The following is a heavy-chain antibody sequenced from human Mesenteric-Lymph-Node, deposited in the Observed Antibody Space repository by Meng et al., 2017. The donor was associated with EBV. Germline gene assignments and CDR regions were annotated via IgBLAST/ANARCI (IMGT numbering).Heavy chain of an antibody. CDR2: IHFSGTT. V-gene: IGHV4-61*01. CDR1: GVSVTSGNYY. Sequence: QVQLQESGPGLVQPSETLSLTCTFSGVSVTSGNYYWSWIRQPPGKGLEWIGYIHFSGTTNYSPSLKSRVTVSIDTSKNQFSLRLTTVTAADTALYYCTRGRQSNFDYRGQGSLVTVS. J-gene: IGHJ4*02. CDR3: TRGRQSNFDY.